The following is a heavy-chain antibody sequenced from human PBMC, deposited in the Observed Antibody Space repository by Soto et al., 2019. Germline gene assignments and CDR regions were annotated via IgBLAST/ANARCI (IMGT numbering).Heavy chain of an antibody. J-gene: IGHJ6*02. Sequence: SETLSLTCAVYGGSFSGYYWSWIRQPPGKGPEWIGEINHSGSTNYNPSLKSRVTISVDTSKNQFSLKLSSVTAADTAVYYCARWVAARRAYYYYGMDVWGQGTTVTVSS. CDR1: GGSFSGYY. CDR2: INHSGST. V-gene: IGHV4-34*01. CDR3: ARWVAARRAYYYYGMDV. D-gene: IGHD6-6*01.